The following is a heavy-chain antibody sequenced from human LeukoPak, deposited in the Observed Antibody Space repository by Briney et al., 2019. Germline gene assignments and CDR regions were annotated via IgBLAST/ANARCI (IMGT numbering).Heavy chain of an antibody. CDR2: IIPMFGTT. J-gene: IGHJ1*01. CDR3: TRGGPVAGTHKYFQH. V-gene: IGHV1-69*05. CDR1: GDTLSSDA. Sequence: ASVKVSCKASGDTLSSDAVNWVRQAPGQGLEWMGGIIPMFGTTIFAPKFQGRLTVTTDASTSTGYMELTSLQSEDTAVYYCTRGGPVAGTHKYFQHWGQGTLVTVSS. D-gene: IGHD6-19*01.